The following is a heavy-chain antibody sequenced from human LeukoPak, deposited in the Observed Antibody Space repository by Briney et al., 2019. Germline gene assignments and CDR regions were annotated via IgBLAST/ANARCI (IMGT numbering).Heavy chain of an antibody. J-gene: IGHJ5*02. D-gene: IGHD3-3*01. Sequence: GGSLRLSCAASGFTFRRYGMSWVRQAPGKGLEWVSVVSTGGDVTDYADSVKGRSTISRDNSKNTVYLQMNSLRVEDTALYYCAKDDGEGSTYNWFDLWGQGTLVTVSS. CDR2: VSTGGDVT. CDR1: GFTFRRYG. V-gene: IGHV3-23*01. CDR3: AKDDGEGSTYNWFDL.